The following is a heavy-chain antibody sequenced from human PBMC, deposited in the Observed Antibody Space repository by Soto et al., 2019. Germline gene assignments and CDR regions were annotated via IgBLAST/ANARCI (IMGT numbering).Heavy chain of an antibody. Sequence: EVQLVESGGGLVQPGGSLRLSCAASGFTFSSYWMSWVRQAPGKGLEWVANIKQDGSEKYYVDSVKGRFTISRDNAKDSLYLQMNSVSAEDTAVYYCARDSRYCTNGVCYTGFDYWGQGTLVTVSS. CDR2: IKQDGSEK. CDR1: GFTFSSYW. CDR3: ARDSRYCTNGVCYTGFDY. J-gene: IGHJ4*02. V-gene: IGHV3-7*01. D-gene: IGHD2-8*01.